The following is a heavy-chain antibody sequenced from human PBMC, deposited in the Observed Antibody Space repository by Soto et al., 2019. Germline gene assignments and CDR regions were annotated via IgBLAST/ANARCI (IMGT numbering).Heavy chain of an antibody. V-gene: IGHV3-64*01. Sequence: GGSLRLSCAASGFTFSSYAMHWVRQAPGKGLEYVSAISSNGGSTYYANSVKGRFTISRDNSKNTLYLQMGSLRAEDMAVYYCARVANDPYDFWSGPRLRDAFDIWGQGTMVTVSS. CDR2: ISSNGGST. CDR1: GFTFSSYA. J-gene: IGHJ3*02. D-gene: IGHD3-3*01. CDR3: ARVANDPYDFWSGPRLRDAFDI.